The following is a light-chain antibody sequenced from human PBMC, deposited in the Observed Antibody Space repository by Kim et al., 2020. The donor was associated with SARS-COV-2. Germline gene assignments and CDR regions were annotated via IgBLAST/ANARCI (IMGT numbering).Light chain of an antibody. CDR1: GSNLHSDYV. CDR3: QSYDSNLRGAV. Sequence: QRVTISCLGSGSNLHSDYVVHWYHQLPDAAPKVVIYSNDKRPSGVPDRFSRSQSGPSASLAITGLQPDDEGYYYCQSYDSNLRGAVFGGGTQLTVL. CDR2: SND. J-gene: IGLJ3*02. V-gene: IGLV1-40*01.